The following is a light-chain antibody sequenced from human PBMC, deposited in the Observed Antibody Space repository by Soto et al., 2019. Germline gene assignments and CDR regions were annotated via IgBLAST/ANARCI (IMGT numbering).Light chain of an antibody. CDR3: QQYNNWPLT. CDR2: GAS. V-gene: IGKV3-15*01. J-gene: IGKJ4*01. CDR1: QSVSSN. Sequence: EVVMTQSPATLSVSPGERATLSCRASQSVSSNVAWYQQKPGQAPRLLIYGASTRATGIPASFSGSGSGTEFTLTISSLQSEDLAVYYCQQYNNWPLTFGGGTKVEIK.